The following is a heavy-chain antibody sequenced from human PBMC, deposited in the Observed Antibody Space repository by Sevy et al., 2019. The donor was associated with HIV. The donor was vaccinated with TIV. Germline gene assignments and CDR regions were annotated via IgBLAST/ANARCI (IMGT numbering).Heavy chain of an antibody. Sequence: ASVKVSCKASGGTFNNYAISWVRQAPGQGLEWMGGIISIFGTTNYAQKFQGRVTITADESTKTAYMELSSLRSEDTAMYYRGKTGRGGLGNWVDPWGQGTLVTVSS. CDR1: GGTFNNYA. D-gene: IGHD3-16*01. J-gene: IGHJ5*02. V-gene: IGHV1-69*13. CDR3: GKTGRGGLGNWVDP. CDR2: IISIFGTT.